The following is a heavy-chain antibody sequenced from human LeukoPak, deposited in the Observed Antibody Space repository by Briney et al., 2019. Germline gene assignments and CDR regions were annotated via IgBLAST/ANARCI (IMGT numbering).Heavy chain of an antibody. V-gene: IGHV1-18*01. CDR3: ARSNRYISAGTLDY. D-gene: IGHD6-19*01. J-gene: IGHJ4*02. CDR1: GYTFTSYG. CDR2: ISAYNGNT. Sequence: WASVKVSCKASGYTFTSYGISWVRQAPGQGLEWMGWISAYNGNTNYAQKLQGRVTMTTDTSTTTAYMELRSLRSDDTAVYYCARSNRYISAGTLDYWGQGTLVTVSS.